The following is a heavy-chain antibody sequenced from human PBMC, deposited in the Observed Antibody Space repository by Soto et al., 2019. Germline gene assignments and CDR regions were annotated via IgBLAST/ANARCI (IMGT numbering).Heavy chain of an antibody. Sequence: AAVKVSCKASGYTFTSYAMHWVRQAPGQRLEWMGWINAGNGNTKYSQKFQGRVTITRDTSASTAYMELSSLRSEDTAVYYCARTAPSIPGTFDYWGQGTLVTVSS. CDR2: INAGNGNT. CDR1: GYTFTSYA. V-gene: IGHV1-3*01. CDR3: ARTAPSIPGTFDY. J-gene: IGHJ4*02. D-gene: IGHD1-20*01.